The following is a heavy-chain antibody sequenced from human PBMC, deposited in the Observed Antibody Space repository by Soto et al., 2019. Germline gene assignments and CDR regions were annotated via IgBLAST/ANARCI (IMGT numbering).Heavy chain of an antibody. CDR3: ASVNLRFSYGIDV. V-gene: IGHV3-48*03. CDR2: ISKSSSVI. Sequence: EVQLVESGGGLVQPGGSLRRSCAASGSTFSSSEMHWVRQAPGKGLEWVSYISKSSSVIYYADSVKGRFTISRDNAKNLLYLQMNSLRAEDTGVYFCASVNLRFSYGIDVWGQGTTVTASS. J-gene: IGHJ6*02. D-gene: IGHD3-3*01. CDR1: GSTFSSSE.